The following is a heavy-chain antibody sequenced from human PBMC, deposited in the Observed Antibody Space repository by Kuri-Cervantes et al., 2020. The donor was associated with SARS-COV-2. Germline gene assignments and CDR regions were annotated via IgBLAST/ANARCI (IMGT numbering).Heavy chain of an antibody. CDR2: ITRSSVYI. V-gene: IGHV3-21*01. CDR1: GFTVGDYA. D-gene: IGHD7-27*01. J-gene: IGHJ4*02. Sequence: GGSLRLSCTASGFTVGDYAMSWVRQAPGKGLEWVSSITRSSVYISYADSLKGRFTISRDNSKNTLYLQMNSLRAEDTAVYYCAKGFPNWGPLYYFDYWGQGTLVTVSS. CDR3: AKGFPNWGPLYYFDY.